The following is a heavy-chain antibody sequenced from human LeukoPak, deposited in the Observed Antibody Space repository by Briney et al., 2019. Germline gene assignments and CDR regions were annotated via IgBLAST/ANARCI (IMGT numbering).Heavy chain of an antibody. CDR3: ARGGKVRGVLYYYYMDV. CDR2: MNPNSGNT. V-gene: IGHV1-8*01. D-gene: IGHD3-10*01. CDR1: GYTFTSYD. J-gene: IGHJ6*03. Sequence: ASVKVSCKASGYTFTSYDINWVRQATGQGLEWMGWMNPNSGNTGYAQKFQGRVTMTRNTSISTAYMELSSLRSEDTAVYYCARGGKVRGVLYYYYMDVWGKGTTVTISS.